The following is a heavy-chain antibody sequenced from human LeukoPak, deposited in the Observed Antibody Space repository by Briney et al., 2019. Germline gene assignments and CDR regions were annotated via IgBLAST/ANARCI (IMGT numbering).Heavy chain of an antibody. J-gene: IGHJ6*02. CDR1: GFTVSSNY. CDR3: ARDFPSDV. Sequence: GGSLRLSCAASGFTVSSNYMSWVRQAPGKGLEWVSYISSSSDNIYYTDSVKGRFTSSRDNAKNSLYLQMNSLRDEDAAVYYCARDFPSDVWGQGTTVTVSS. V-gene: IGHV3-48*02. CDR2: ISSSSDNI.